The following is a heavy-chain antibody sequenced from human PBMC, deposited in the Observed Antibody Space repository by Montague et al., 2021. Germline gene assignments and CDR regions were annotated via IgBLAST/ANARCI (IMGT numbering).Heavy chain of an antibody. V-gene: IGHV4-59*02. CDR2: MRSSGSP. CDR1: GGSVNGYD. J-gene: IGHJ4*01. Sequence: SETLSLTCSVFGGSVNGYDWSWIRQPPGKGLEWIGYMRSSGSPNYNPSFKSRPAISIDRSRNQFSLELSFVTAADTAIYFCGRDYWGSIDYWGHGILVTVSS. CDR3: GRDYWGSIDY. D-gene: IGHD7-27*01.